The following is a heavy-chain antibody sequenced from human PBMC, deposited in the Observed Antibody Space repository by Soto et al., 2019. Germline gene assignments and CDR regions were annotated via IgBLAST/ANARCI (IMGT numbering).Heavy chain of an antibody. CDR1: GGTFSSYA. J-gene: IGHJ4*02. D-gene: IGHD3-22*01. CDR3: ARAFERYYYDNSGYPVLGY. Sequence: SVKVSCKASGGTFSSYAISSVRQAPGQGLEWMGGIIPIFSTANYAQKFQGRVTITADESTSTAYMELSSLRSEDTAVYYCARAFERYYYDNSGYPVLGYWGQGTLVTVSS. CDR2: IIPIFSTA. V-gene: IGHV1-69*13.